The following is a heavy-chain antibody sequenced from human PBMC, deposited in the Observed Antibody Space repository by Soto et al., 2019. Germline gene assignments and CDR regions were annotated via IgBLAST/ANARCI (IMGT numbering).Heavy chain of an antibody. Sequence: GGSLRLSCASSGFTFSSYSMNWVRQAPGKGLEWVSSIGSSSNYIYYADSVKGRFTISRDNAKNSLYLQMNSLRAEDTAVYSCARGIATHQVSDYWGQGALVTVSS. CDR1: GFTFSSYS. CDR3: ARGIATHQVSDY. V-gene: IGHV3-21*01. D-gene: IGHD6-13*01. J-gene: IGHJ4*02. CDR2: IGSSSNYI.